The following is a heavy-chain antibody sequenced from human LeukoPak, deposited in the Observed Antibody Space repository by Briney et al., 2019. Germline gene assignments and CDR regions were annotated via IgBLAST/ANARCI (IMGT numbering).Heavy chain of an antibody. CDR1: GFTFSSYW. J-gene: IGHJ4*02. CDR3: ARDPDSSGWYRFDY. Sequence: GGSLRLSCAASGFTFSSYWMHWVRQAPGKGLVWVSRINSDGSSTSYADSVKGRFTISRDNSMNTLYLQMNSLRDEDTAVYYCARDPDSSGWYRFDYWGRGTLVTVSS. V-gene: IGHV3-74*01. CDR2: INSDGSST. D-gene: IGHD6-19*01.